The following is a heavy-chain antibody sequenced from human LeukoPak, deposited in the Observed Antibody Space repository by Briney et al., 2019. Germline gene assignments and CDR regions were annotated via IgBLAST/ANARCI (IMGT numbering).Heavy chain of an antibody. J-gene: IGHJ4*02. D-gene: IGHD3-22*01. CDR2: ISAYNGNT. CDR1: GYTFTSYG. CDR3: ASSWAVGYYYDSSGPLDY. Sequence: ASVKVSCKASGYTFTSYGISWVRQAPGQGLEWMGWISAYNGNTNYAQKLQGRVTMTTDTSTSTAYMELRSLRSDDTAVYYCASSWAVGYYYDSSGPLDYWGQGTLVTVSS. V-gene: IGHV1-18*01.